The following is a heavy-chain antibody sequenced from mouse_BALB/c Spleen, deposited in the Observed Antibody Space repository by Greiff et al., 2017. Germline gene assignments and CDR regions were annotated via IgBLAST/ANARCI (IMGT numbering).Heavy chain of an antibody. D-gene: IGHD1-1*01. CDR3: ARAYGSSYGAMDY. Sequence: EVMVVESGPSLVKPSQTLSLTCSVTGDSITSGYWNWIRKFPGNKLEYMGYISYSGSTYYNPSLKSRISITRDTSKNQYYLQLNSVTTEDTATYYCARAYGSSYGAMDYWGQGTSVTVSS. V-gene: IGHV3-8*02. CDR1: GDSITSGY. J-gene: IGHJ4*01. CDR2: ISYSGST.